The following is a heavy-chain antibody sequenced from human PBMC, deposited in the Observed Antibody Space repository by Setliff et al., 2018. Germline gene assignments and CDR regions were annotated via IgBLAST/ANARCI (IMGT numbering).Heavy chain of an antibody. J-gene: IGHJ4*02. CDR2: IYYSGST. Sequence: SETLSLTCTVSGGSVSSGSYYWSWIRQPPGKGLEWIGDIYYSGSTNYNPSLKSRVTISVDTSKNQFSLKVSSVTAADTAVYYCARSFSRREKFLLDYWGQGALVTVSS. V-gene: IGHV4-61*01. CDR3: ARSFSRREKFLLDY. CDR1: GGSVSSGSYY.